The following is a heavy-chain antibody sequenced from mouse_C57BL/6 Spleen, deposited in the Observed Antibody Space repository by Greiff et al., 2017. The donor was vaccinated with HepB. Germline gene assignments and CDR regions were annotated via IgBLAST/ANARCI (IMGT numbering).Heavy chain of an antibody. J-gene: IGHJ4*01. D-gene: IGHD2-4*01. CDR1: GFTFSSYG. CDR2: ISSGGSYT. CDR3: ARQAYYDYDGYAMDY. V-gene: IGHV5-6*01. Sequence: EVQLVESGGDLVKPGGSLKLSCAASGFTFSSYGMSWVRQTPDKRLEWVATISSGGSYTYYPDSVKGRFTISRDNAKNTLYLQMSSLKSEDTAMYYCARQAYYDYDGYAMDYWGQGTSVTVSS.